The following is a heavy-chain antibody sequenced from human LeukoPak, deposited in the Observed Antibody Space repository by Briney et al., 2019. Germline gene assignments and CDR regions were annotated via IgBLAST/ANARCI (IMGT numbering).Heavy chain of an antibody. CDR2: IRWNSDSI. CDR1: GFMFGDFS. V-gene: IGHV3-9*01. D-gene: IGHD5-12*01. Sequence: GGSLRLSCAAPGFMFGDFSMHWVRQIPGKGLGWVSGIRWNSDSIGYADSVKGRFTISRDNAKNSLYLQMNSLRAEDTALYYCAKDMKVATIELRDVFDIWGQGTMVTVSS. J-gene: IGHJ3*02. CDR3: AKDMKVATIELRDVFDI.